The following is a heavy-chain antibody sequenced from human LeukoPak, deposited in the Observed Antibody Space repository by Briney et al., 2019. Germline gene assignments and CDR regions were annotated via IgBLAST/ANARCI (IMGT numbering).Heavy chain of an antibody. CDR3: ARAVPTLGDY. V-gene: IGHV3-21*01. D-gene: IGHD4-23*01. CDR2: INSSSSYI. CDR1: GFTFSSYS. Sequence: PGGSLRLSCAASGFTFSSYSMTWVRQAPGKGVERLSSINSSSSYIYYADSVKGRFTISRDNAKNSLYLQMNSLRAEDTAVYYCARAVPTLGDYWGQGTLVTVSS. J-gene: IGHJ4*02.